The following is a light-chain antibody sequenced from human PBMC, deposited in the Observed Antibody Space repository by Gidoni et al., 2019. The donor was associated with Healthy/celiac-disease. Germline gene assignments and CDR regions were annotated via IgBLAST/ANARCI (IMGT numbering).Light chain of an antibody. CDR1: QSVSSY. V-gene: IGKV3-11*01. CDR2: DAS. Sequence: EIVLTQSPATLSLSPGERATLSCRASQSVSSYLAWYQQKPGQAPRLLIYDASSGSGTDFTLTISSLEPEDFAVYYCQQRSNWPFTFGQXTRLEIK. CDR3: QQRSNWPFT. J-gene: IGKJ5*01.